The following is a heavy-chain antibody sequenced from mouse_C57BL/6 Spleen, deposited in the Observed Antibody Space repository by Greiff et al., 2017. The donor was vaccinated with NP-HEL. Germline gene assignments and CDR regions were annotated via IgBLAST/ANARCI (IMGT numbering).Heavy chain of an antibody. D-gene: IGHD4-1*01. Sequence: VQLQESGPELVKPGASVKISCKASGYAFSSSWMNWVKQRPGKGLEWIGRIYPGDGDTNYNGKFKGKATLTADKSSSTAYMHLSSLTSEDSAVYVCARWGDWDVTYWGQGTLVTVSA. V-gene: IGHV1-82*01. CDR3: ARWGDWDVTY. CDR2: IYPGDGDT. J-gene: IGHJ3*01. CDR1: GYAFSSSW.